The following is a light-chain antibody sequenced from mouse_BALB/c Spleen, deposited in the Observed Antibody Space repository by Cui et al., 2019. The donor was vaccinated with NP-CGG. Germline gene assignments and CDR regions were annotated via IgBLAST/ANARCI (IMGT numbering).Light chain of an antibody. Sequence: QSVVPQESPLTPLSGEPVTLTCRSSTGAVTTSNYANWVQEKPDHLFTGLIGGTNNRVPGVPARFSGSLIGDKAALTVTGAQTEDEAIYFCALWYNNHWVFGGGTKLTVL. CDR1: TGAVTTSNY. V-gene: IGLV1*01. J-gene: IGLJ1*01. CDR2: GTN. CDR3: ALWYNNHWV.